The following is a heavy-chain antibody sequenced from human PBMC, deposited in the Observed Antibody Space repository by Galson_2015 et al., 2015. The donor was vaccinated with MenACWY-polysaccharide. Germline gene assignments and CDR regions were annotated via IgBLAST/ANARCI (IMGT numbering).Heavy chain of an antibody. Sequence: TLSLTCTVSGGSISSGDSYWRWIRQSPGKGLEWIGYIYYSGRTNYSPSLKSRATVSLDTSKNQFSLKLSFVTAADTAVYYCASLPLGNCGSVSCYGYFHHWGQGTLVTVSS. CDR1: GGSISSGDSY. CDR3: ASLPLGNCGSVSCYGYFHH. CDR2: IYYSGRT. D-gene: IGHD2-2*01. V-gene: IGHV4-30-4*01. J-gene: IGHJ1*01.